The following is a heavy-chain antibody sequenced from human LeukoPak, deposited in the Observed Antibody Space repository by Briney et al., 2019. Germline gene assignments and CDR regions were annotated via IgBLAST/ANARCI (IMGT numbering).Heavy chain of an antibody. CDR2: IYSGGST. J-gene: IGHJ6*03. V-gene: IGHV3-53*01. D-gene: IGHD3-3*01. CDR1: GFTVSSNY. CDR3: AKAFWSGYYTAYYYYMDV. Sequence: GGSLRLSCAASGFTVSSNYMSWVRQAPGKGLEWVSVIYSGGSTYYADSVKGRFTISRDNSKNTLYLQMNSLRAEDTAVYYCAKAFWSGYYTAYYYYMDVWGKGTTVTVSS.